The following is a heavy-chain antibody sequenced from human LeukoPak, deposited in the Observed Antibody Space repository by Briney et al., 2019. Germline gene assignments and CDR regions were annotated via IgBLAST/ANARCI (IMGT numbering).Heavy chain of an antibody. J-gene: IGHJ3*02. V-gene: IGHV4-59*01. CDR3: ARGYYDSSGYEDAFDI. CDR2: ISYTGST. D-gene: IGHD3-22*01. CDR1: GGSISRYY. Sequence: PSETLSLTCTVSGGSISRYYWSWIRQPPGKGLGWIGYISYTGSTTYNSSLKSRVTISLDTSQNQFSLKLTSVTPADTAVYYCARGYYDSSGYEDAFDIWGQGTMVTVSS.